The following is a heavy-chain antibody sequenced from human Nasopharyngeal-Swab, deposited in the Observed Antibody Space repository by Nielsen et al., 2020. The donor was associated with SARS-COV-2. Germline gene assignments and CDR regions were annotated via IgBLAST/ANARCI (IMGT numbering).Heavy chain of an antibody. D-gene: IGHD6-19*01. CDR3: ASTPYSSGWYGPRSANYGMDV. CDR2: INPSGGST. V-gene: IGHV1-46*01. Sequence: WVRQAPGQGLEWMGIINPSGGSTNYAQKFQGRVTITADESTSTAYMELSSLRSEDTAVYYCASTPYSSGWYGPRSANYGMDVWGQGTTVTVSS. J-gene: IGHJ6*02.